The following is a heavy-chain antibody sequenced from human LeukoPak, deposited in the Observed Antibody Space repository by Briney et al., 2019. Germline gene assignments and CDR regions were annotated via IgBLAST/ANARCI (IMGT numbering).Heavy chain of an antibody. D-gene: IGHD3-16*01. CDR2: IQYTGRT. J-gene: IGHJ3*01. Sequence: SETLSLTCTVSGDSFTSSNYWWDWVRLPPGNGLEWIGAIQYTGRTFSNPSPKSRVTISIDTSKKKFSLDLRSATAADTAVYYCARRRHHYDYYAVWGQGTRVTVSS. V-gene: IGHV4-39*01. CDR1: GDSFTSSNYW. CDR3: ARRRHHYDYYAV.